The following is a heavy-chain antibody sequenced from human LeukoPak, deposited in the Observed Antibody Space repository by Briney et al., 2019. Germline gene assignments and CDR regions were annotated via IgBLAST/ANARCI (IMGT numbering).Heavy chain of an antibody. D-gene: IGHD5-24*01. CDR3: AKGDGMATITEEDYYFDY. CDR1: GFXFSSYG. CDR2: ISYDGSNK. J-gene: IGHJ4*02. V-gene: IGHV3-30*18. Sequence: GGSLRLSCVASGFXFSSYGMHWVRQAPGKGLEWVAVISYDGSNKYYADSVKGRFTISRDNSKNTLYLQMNSLRAEDTAVYYCAKGDGMATITEEDYYFDYWGQGTLVTVSS.